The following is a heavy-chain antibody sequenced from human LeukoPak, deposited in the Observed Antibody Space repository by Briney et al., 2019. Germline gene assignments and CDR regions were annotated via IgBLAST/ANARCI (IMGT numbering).Heavy chain of an antibody. Sequence: SETLSLTCAVSGYSISSGYYWGWIRPPPGKGLEWIGSIYHSGSTYYNPSLKSRVTISVDTSKNQFSLKLSSVTAADTAVYYCARCEPAAQPPFDYWGQGTLVTVSS. CDR1: GYSISSGYY. CDR3: ARCEPAAQPPFDY. J-gene: IGHJ4*02. V-gene: IGHV4-38-2*01. D-gene: IGHD6-13*01. CDR2: IYHSGST.